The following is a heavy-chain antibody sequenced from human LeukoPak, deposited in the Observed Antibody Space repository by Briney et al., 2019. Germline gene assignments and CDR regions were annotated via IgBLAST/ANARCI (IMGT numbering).Heavy chain of an antibody. D-gene: IGHD6-13*01. CDR1: GFTFSSYA. CDR2: ISYDGSNT. Sequence: GESLRLSCAASGFTFSSYAMHWVRQAPGKGLEWVAVISYDGSNTYYADSVKGRFTISRDNSKSTLYLQMNSLRVEDTAVYYCARNPGVGSSWYRLHYWGRGTLVTVSS. V-gene: IGHV3-30-3*01. CDR3: ARNPGVGSSWYRLHY. J-gene: IGHJ4*01.